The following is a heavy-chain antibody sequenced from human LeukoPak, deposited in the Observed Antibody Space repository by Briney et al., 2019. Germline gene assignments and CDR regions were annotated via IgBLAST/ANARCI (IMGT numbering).Heavy chain of an antibody. CDR1: GYSITSGYY. D-gene: IGHD4-11*01. CDR3: ARRYSNYFFDY. V-gene: IGHV4-38-2*01. J-gene: IGHJ4*02. Sequence: PSETLSLTCGVSGYSITSGYYWAWIRQPPGKGLEWIGNSYQSGSTYYNPSFKSRVTISVDTSKNHFSLKLSSLTAADTAVYYCARRYSNYFFDYWGQGTLVTVSS. CDR2: SYQSGST.